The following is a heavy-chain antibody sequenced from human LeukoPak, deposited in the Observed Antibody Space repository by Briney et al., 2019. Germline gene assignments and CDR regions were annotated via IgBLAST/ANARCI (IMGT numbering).Heavy chain of an antibody. D-gene: IGHD5-24*01. Sequence: GRSLKLSCAASGFTFDDYAMHWVRQAPGKGLEWDSGISWNSGSIGYADSVKGRFTISRDNAKNSLYLQMNSLRAEDTALYYCAKDVGRWLQNAQYYFDYWGQGTLVTVSS. CDR1: GFTFDDYA. CDR3: AKDVGRWLQNAQYYFDY. CDR2: ISWNSGSI. V-gene: IGHV3-9*01. J-gene: IGHJ4*02.